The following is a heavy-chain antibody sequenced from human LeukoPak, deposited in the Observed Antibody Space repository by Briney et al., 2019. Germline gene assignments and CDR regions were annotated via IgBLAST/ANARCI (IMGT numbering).Heavy chain of an antibody. CDR1: GGSISTGTYY. J-gene: IGHJ3*02. D-gene: IGHD3-16*02. CDR3: ARDYRDADAFDI. Sequence: TSETLSLTCTVSGGSISTGTYYWSWIRQPAGKGLEWIGRIYTSGSTNYNPSLRSRVTISVDTSKNQFSLKLSPVTAADTAVYYCARDYRDADAFDIWGQGTMVTVSS. CDR2: IYTSGST. V-gene: IGHV4-61*02.